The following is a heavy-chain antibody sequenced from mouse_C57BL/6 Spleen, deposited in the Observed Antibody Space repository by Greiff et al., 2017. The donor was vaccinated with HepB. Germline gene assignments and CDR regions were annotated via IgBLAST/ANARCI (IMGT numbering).Heavy chain of an antibody. V-gene: IGHV1-80*01. J-gene: IGHJ2*01. CDR1: GYAFSSYW. CDR3: ARRNYDYDEDY. D-gene: IGHD2-4*01. Sequence: VMLVESGAELVKPGASVKISCKASGYAFSSYWMNWVKQRPGKGLEWIGQIYPGDGDTNYNGKFKGKATLTADKSSSTAYMQLSSLTSEDSAVYFCARRNYDYDEDYWGQGTTLTVSS. CDR2: IYPGDGDT.